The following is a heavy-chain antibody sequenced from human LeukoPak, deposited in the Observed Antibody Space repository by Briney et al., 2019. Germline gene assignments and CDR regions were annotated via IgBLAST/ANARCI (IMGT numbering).Heavy chain of an antibody. CDR3: ARWRLVYNWFDP. CDR1: GFTFSSYS. V-gene: IGHV3-21*01. J-gene: IGHJ5*02. D-gene: IGHD6-6*01. Sequence: GGSLRLSCAASGFTFSSYSMNWVRQAPGKGLEWVSSISSSSSYIYYADSVKGRFTISRDNAKNSLYLQMNSLRAEDTAVYYCARWRLVYNWFDPWGQGTLVTVSS. CDR2: ISSSSSYI.